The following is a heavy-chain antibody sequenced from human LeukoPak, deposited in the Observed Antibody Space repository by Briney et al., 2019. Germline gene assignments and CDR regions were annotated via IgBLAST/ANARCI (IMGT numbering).Heavy chain of an antibody. CDR3: ARDTYYYGSGSYRLDY. D-gene: IGHD3-10*01. J-gene: IGHJ4*02. CDR2: IYYSGST. Sequence: SETLSLTCTVSGGSISSSSYYWGWIRQPPGKGLEWIGSIYYSGSTYYNPSLKSRVTISVDTSKNQFSLKLGSVTAADTAVYYCARDTYYYGSGSYRLDYWGQGTLVTVSS. V-gene: IGHV4-39*07. CDR1: GGSISSSSYY.